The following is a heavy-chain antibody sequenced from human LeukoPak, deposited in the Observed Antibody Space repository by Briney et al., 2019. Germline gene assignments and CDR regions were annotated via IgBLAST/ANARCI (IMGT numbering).Heavy chain of an antibody. J-gene: IGHJ2*01. V-gene: IGHV1-18*01. Sequence: ASVKVSCKASGYTFTSYGISWVRQAPGQGLEWMGWISAYNGNTNYAQKLQGRVTMTTDTSTSTAYMELRSLRSEDTAVYYCARPNQYYDILTGYYYWYFDLWGRGTLVTVSS. CDR1: GYTFTSYG. CDR2: ISAYNGNT. CDR3: ARPNQYYDILTGYYYWYFDL. D-gene: IGHD3-9*01.